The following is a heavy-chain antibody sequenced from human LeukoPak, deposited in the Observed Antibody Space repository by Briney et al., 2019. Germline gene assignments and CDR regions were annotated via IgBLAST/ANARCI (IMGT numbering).Heavy chain of an antibody. Sequence: PSETLSLTCTVSGGSISSYYWSWIRQPPGKGLEWIGYIYYSGSTNYNPSLKSRVTISVDTSKNQFSLKLSSVTAPDTAVYSCARAKSYSYAPSGMDVWGQGTTVTVSS. D-gene: IGHD5-18*01. CDR1: GGSISSYY. J-gene: IGHJ6*02. CDR3: ARAKSYSYAPSGMDV. CDR2: IYYSGST. V-gene: IGHV4-59*01.